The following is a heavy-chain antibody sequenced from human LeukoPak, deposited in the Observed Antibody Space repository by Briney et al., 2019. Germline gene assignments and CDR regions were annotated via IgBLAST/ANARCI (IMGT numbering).Heavy chain of an antibody. CDR3: AKDRLAGYSGYDSKDY. Sequence: GGSLRLSCAASGFTFSSYAMSWVRQDPGKGLEWVSAISGSGGSTYYADSVKGRFTISRDNSKNTLYLQMNSLRAEDTAVYYCAKDRLAGYSGYDSKDYWGQGTLVTVSS. J-gene: IGHJ4*02. CDR1: GFTFSSYA. D-gene: IGHD5-12*01. CDR2: ISGSGGST. V-gene: IGHV3-23*01.